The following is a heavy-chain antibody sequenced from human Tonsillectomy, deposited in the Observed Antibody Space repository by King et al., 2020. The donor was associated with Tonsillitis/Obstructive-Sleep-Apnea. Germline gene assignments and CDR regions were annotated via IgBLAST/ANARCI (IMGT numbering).Heavy chain of an antibody. J-gene: IGHJ3*02. CDR3: TTQNEYYDFWSGYSGSGAFDI. CDR1: GFTFSNAW. CDR2: IKSKTDGGAT. V-gene: IGHV3-15*01. D-gene: IGHD3-3*01. Sequence: LQLVQSGGGLVKPGGSPILSCAASGFTFSNAWMSWVRQAPGKGLEWVGRIKSKTDGGATDYAAPVKGRFTISRDDSKNTVYLQMSSLKTEDTAVYYCTTQNEYYDFWSGYSGSGAFDIWGQGTMVTVSS.